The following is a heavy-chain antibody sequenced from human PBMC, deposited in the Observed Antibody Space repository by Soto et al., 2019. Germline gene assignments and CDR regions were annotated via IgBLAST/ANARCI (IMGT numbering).Heavy chain of an antibody. Sequence: QVQLQESGPGLVKPSQTLSLTCTVSGGSISTVDYWWSWIRQSPDMGLEWIGHIYDGGRTYNNPSRESXDNXSXATSKTQLSLTLSSVSAADTAVYYCARGPSGDKVDSWGQGTLVTVSS. CDR3: ARGPSGDKVDS. V-gene: IGHV4-30-4*01. CDR2: IYDGGRT. CDR1: GGSISTVDYW. D-gene: IGHD7-27*01. J-gene: IGHJ4*02.